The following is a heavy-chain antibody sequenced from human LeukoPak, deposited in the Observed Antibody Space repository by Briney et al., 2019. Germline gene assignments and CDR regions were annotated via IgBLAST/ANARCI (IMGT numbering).Heavy chain of an antibody. CDR3: ARGTDWPLDY. D-gene: IGHD3-9*01. J-gene: IGHJ4*02. CDR1: GGSISSGGYY. CDR2: IYHSGST. Sequence: SQTLSLTCTVSGGSISSGGYYWSWIRQPPGKGLEWIGYIYHSGSTYYNPSLKSRVTISVDRSKNQFSLKLSSVTAADTAVYYCARGTDWPLDYWGQGTLVTVSS. V-gene: IGHV4-30-2*01.